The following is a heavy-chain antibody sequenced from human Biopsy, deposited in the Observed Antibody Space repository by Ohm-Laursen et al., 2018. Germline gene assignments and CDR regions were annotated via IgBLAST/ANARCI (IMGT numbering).Heavy chain of an antibody. CDR3: ARMPHFDY. CDR2: ISYTGGI. Sequence: GTLSLTCTVSGGSISGYHWSWIRKSPGKGLEWLAYISYTGGITSNPSLNGRATMSLDTSKNQFSLRVIYVIAADTAVYYFARMPHFDYWGQGILVTVSS. V-gene: IGHV4-59*01. D-gene: IGHD2-2*01. J-gene: IGHJ4*02. CDR1: GGSISGYH.